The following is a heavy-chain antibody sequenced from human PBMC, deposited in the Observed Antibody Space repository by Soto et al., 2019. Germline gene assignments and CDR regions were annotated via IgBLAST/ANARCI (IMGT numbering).Heavy chain of an antibody. CDR3: ARLCDRVVVAAFGGLDFDY. CDR2: IYYSGST. D-gene: IGHD2-15*01. CDR1: GGSISSSSYY. J-gene: IGHJ4*02. V-gene: IGHV4-39*01. Sequence: SETLSLTCTVSGGSISSSSYYWGWIRQPPGKGLEWIGSIYYSGSTYYNPSLKSRVTISVDTSKNQFSLKLSSVTAADTAVYYCARLCDRVVVAAFGGLDFDYWGQGTLVTVSS.